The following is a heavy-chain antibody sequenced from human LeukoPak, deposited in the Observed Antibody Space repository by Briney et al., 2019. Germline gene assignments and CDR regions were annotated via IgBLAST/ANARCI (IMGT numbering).Heavy chain of an antibody. J-gene: IGHJ4*02. CDR3: ARALDDCSSTSCHAVGY. V-gene: IGHV3-30-3*01. CDR1: GFTFSSYA. CDR2: ISYDGSNK. Sequence: PGRSLRLSCAASGFTFSSYAMHWVRQAPGKGLEWVAVISYDGSNKYYADSVKGRFTISRDNSKNTLYLQMNSLRAEDTAVYYCARALDDCSSTSCHAVGYWGQGTLVTVSS. D-gene: IGHD2-2*01.